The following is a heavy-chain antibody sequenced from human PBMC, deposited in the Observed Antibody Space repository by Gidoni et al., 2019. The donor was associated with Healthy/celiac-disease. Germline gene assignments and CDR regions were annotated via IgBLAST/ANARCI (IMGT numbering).Heavy chain of an antibody. Sequence: EVQLLESGGGLVQPGGSLRLPCAASGFTFSSYAMSWVRQAPGKGLEWVSAISGSGGSTYYADSVKGRFTISRDNSKNTLYLQMNSLRAEDTAVYYCAKDRLLTGYYGAFDYWGQGTLVTVSS. J-gene: IGHJ4*02. CDR1: GFTFSSYA. CDR2: ISGSGGST. CDR3: AKDRLLTGYYGAFDY. V-gene: IGHV3-23*01. D-gene: IGHD3-9*01.